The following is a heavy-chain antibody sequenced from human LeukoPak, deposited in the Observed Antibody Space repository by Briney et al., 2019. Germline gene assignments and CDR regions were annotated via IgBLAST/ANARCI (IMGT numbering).Heavy chain of an antibody. J-gene: IGHJ5*02. CDR1: GGSCSGYY. CDR3: ARGHLGAYDSSGYIDGWFDP. D-gene: IGHD3-22*01. V-gene: IGHV4-34*01. Sequence: SETPSLTCAVYGGSCSGYYWSLIRQPPGKGLEWIGEINHSGSTNYNPSLKSRVTISVDTSKNQFSLKLSSVTAADTAVYYCARGHLGAYDSSGYIDGWFDPWGQGTLVTVSS. CDR2: INHSGST.